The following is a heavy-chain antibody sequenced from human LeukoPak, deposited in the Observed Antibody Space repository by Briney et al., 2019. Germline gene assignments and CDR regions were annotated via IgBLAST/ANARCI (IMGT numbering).Heavy chain of an antibody. CDR2: IYLNGKT. J-gene: IGHJ5*02. Sequence: SETLSLTCSVSGNSISSGIYYWSWIRQPAGKGLEWIGRIYLNGKTNHNPSLKSRVSLSIDTSRNQFSLKVTSVTAADSGIYYCARERGGYYENWFDPWGQGTRVTVST. V-gene: IGHV4-61*02. D-gene: IGHD1-26*01. CDR3: ARERGGYYENWFDP. CDR1: GNSISSGIYY.